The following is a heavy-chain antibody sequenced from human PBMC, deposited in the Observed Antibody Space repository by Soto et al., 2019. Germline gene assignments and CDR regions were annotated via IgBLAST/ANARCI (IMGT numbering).Heavy chain of an antibody. CDR1: GYTFTSYD. J-gene: IGHJ3*02. Sequence: ASVKVSCKASGYTFTSYDINWVRQATGQGLEWMGWMNPNSGNTGYAQKFQGRVTMTRNTSISTAYMELSSLRSEDTAVYYCARSRPYYYGSGRRKTSAFDIWGKGTMVTVSS. CDR2: MNPNSGNT. V-gene: IGHV1-8*01. CDR3: ARSRPYYYGSGRRKTSAFDI. D-gene: IGHD3-10*01.